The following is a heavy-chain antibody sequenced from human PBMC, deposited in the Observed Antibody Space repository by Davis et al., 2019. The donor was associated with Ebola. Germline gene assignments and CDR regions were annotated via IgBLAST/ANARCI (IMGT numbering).Heavy chain of an antibody. CDR1: GFTFSDYY. J-gene: IGHJ5*02. CDR3: ARSVATIEGWFDP. CDR2: ISSSSTI. D-gene: IGHD5-24*01. Sequence: GESLKISCAASGFTFSDYYMSWIRQAPGKGLEWVSYISSSSTIYYADSVKGRFTISRDNAKNSLYLQMNSLRDEDTAVYYCARSVATIEGWFDPWGQGTLVTVSS. V-gene: IGHV3-69-1*01.